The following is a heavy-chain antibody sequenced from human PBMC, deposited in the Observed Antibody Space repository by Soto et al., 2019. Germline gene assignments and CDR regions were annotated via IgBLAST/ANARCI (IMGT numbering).Heavy chain of an antibody. CDR1: GDSVSSNSAA. D-gene: IGHD6-19*01. V-gene: IGHV6-1*01. J-gene: IGHJ6*02. CDR2: TYYRSKWYN. CDR3: ARETAYSSGWNYYYYYGMDV. Sequence: SQTLSLTCAISGDSVSSNSAAWNWIRQSPSRGLEWLGRTYYRSKWYNDYAVSVKSRITINPDTSKNQFSLQLNSVTPEDTAVYYCARETAYSSGWNYYYYYGMDVWCQGTTVTVSS.